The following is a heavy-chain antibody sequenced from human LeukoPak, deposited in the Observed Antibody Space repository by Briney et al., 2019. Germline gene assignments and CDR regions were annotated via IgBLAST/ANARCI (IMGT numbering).Heavy chain of an antibody. CDR2: ITTISHYI. D-gene: IGHD3-10*01. Sequence: GGPLRLSCAASGFTLSDYHMNWVRQAPGKGLEWLSSITTISHYIYYAGAVRGRFTISRDNAENSLYLQMNSLRGEDTAVYYCARSGGPGTYHQLRYNWFDPWGQGTLVTVSS. J-gene: IGHJ5*02. CDR3: ARSGGPGTYHQLRYNWFDP. V-gene: IGHV3-21*01. CDR1: GFTLSDYH.